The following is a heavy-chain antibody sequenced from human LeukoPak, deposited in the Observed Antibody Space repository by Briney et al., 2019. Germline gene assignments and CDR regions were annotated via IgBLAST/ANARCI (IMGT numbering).Heavy chain of an antibody. CDR1: GFTFSSYG. D-gene: IGHD3-10*01. CDR3: AKDYYGSGSYYNEGTFDY. V-gene: IGHV3-30*18. CDR2: ISYDGSNK. Sequence: PGRSLRLSCAASGFTFSSYGMHWVRQAPGKGLEWVAVISYDGSNKYYADSVKGRFTISRDNSKNTLYLQMNSLRAEDTAVYYCAKDYYGSGSYYNEGTFDYWGQGTLVTASS. J-gene: IGHJ4*02.